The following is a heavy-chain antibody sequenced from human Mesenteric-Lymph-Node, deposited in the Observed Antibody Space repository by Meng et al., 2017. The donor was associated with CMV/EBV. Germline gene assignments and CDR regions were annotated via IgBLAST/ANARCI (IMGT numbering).Heavy chain of an antibody. V-gene: IGHV3-49*04. CDR3: ARDSPELPYTVLFGVVIRAYFYGLDV. J-gene: IGHJ6*02. CDR1: GFTFGYYA. CDR2: IRSKAYGGTT. Sequence: GESLKISCTASGFTFGYYAMSWVRQAPGKGLEWVGLIRSKAYGGTTEYAASVKGRYTLSRDDSKSIAYLQMNSLKTEDTAVYYCARDSPELPYTVLFGVVIRAYFYGLDVWGRGTTVTVSS. D-gene: IGHD3-3*01.